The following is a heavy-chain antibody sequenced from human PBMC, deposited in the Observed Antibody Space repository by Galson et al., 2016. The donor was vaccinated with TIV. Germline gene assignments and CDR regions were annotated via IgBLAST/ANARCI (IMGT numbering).Heavy chain of an antibody. J-gene: IGHJ5*02. CDR3: ARAVVGNWFDP. V-gene: IGHV1-8*02. CDR2: MNPYSGNT. Sequence: SVKVSCKASGYSFINHDINWVRQATGQGLEWMGWMNPYSGNTGYAQKFQGRVTMTRNTAISTAYMELNSLTSEDTAVYYCARAVVGNWFDPWGQGTLVTVSS. D-gene: IGHD1-26*01. CDR1: GYSFINHD.